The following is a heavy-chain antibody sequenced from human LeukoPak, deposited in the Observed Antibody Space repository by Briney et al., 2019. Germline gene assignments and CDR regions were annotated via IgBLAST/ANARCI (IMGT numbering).Heavy chain of an antibody. V-gene: IGHV3-66*02. D-gene: IGHD6-19*01. Sequence: GGSLRLSCAASGFTVSSNYMNWVRQAPGKGLEWVSVICSGGSTYYADSVKGRFTISRDNSKNTLYLQMNSLRAEDTAVYYCARGTSGWSPFDYWGQGTQVTVSS. J-gene: IGHJ4*02. CDR3: ARGTSGWSPFDY. CDR2: ICSGGST. CDR1: GFTVSSNY.